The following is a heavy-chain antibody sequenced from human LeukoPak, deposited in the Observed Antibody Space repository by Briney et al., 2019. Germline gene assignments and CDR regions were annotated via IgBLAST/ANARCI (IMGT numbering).Heavy chain of an antibody. J-gene: IGHJ4*02. CDR1: GFTFRSYG. CDR2: IWYDGSNK. Sequence: GRSLRLSCAASGFTFRSYGMHWVRQAPGKGLEWVAIIWYDGSNKYYADSVKGRFTIPRDNSKNTLYLQMGSLRAEDTAVYYCARVVGYCGGATCSFYFDYWGQGTLVTVPS. V-gene: IGHV3-33*01. CDR3: ARVVGYCGGATCSFYFDY. D-gene: IGHD2-15*01.